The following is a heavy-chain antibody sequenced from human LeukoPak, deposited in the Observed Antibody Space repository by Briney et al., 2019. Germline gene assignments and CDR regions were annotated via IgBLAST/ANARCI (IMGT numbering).Heavy chain of an antibody. CDR1: GFTFNSYA. CDR2: IRSKAYGGTT. J-gene: IGHJ5*02. D-gene: IGHD6-6*01. CDR3: TREWSLPYSSSSEWFDP. Sequence: GGSLRLSCAASGFTFNSYAMSWVRQAPGKGLEWVGFIRSKAYGGTTEYAASVKGRFTISRDDSKSIAYLQMNSLKTEDTAVYYCTREWSLPYSSSSEWFDPWGQGTLVTVSS. V-gene: IGHV3-49*04.